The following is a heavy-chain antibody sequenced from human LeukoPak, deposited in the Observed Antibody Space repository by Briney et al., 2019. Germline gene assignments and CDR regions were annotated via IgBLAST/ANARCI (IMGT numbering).Heavy chain of an antibody. J-gene: IGHJ4*02. CDR2: INSDGSST. Sequence: GGSLRLSCAASGFTFSSYWMHWVRQAPGKGLVWVSRINSDGSSTSYADSVKGRFTISRDNAKNTLYLQMNSLRAEDTAVYYCARHTSGIAVAGTFDYWGQGTLVTVSS. V-gene: IGHV3-74*01. D-gene: IGHD6-19*01. CDR1: GFTFSSYW. CDR3: ARHTSGIAVAGTFDY.